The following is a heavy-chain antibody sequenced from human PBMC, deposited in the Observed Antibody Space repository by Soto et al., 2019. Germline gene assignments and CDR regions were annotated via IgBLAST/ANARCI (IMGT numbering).Heavy chain of an antibody. Sequence: EVQLLESGGCLVQPGGSLRLSCAASGFTFSSYAMSWVRQAPGKGLEWVSAISGSGGGTYYADSVKGRFTISRDNSKNTLYLQMNSVRAEDTAVYYCAKDSCGWYFRRVIDYWGQGTLVTVSS. CDR1: GFTFSSYA. CDR3: AKDSCGWYFRRVIDY. CDR2: ISGSGGGT. J-gene: IGHJ4*02. D-gene: IGHD6-19*01. V-gene: IGHV3-23*01.